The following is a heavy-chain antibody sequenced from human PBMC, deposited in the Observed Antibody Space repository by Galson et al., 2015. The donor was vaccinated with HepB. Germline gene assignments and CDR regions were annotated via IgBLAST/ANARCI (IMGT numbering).Heavy chain of an antibody. CDR3: ARAVAGRGYYFDY. J-gene: IGHJ4*02. V-gene: IGHV1-46*04. Sequence: SVKVSCKASGYTFTSYGISWVRQAPGQGLEWMGIINPSGGSTSYAQKLQGRVTMTRDTSTSTVYMELSSLRSEDTAVYYCARAVAGRGYYFDYWGQGTLDTVSS. CDR1: GYTFTSYG. CDR2: INPSGGST. D-gene: IGHD6-19*01.